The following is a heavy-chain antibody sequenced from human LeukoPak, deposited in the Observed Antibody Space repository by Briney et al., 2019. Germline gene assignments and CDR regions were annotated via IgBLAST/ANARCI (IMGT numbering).Heavy chain of an antibody. Sequence: SETLSLTCTVSGCSISSYYWSWIRQPPGKGLEWIGYINYNGSTNYNPSLKSRRSITVDTYKNQFSLKPSAVTAADAAVYYCARAGGTYPPDCWGQGTLVTVSS. D-gene: IGHD1-26*01. J-gene: IGHJ4*02. CDR2: INYNGST. CDR1: GCSISSYY. CDR3: ARAGGTYPPDC. V-gene: IGHV4-59*01.